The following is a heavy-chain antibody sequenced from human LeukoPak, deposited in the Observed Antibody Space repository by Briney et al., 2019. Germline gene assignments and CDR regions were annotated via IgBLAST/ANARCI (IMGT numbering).Heavy chain of an antibody. V-gene: IGHV4-34*01. Sequence: SETLSLTCAVYGGSFSGYYWSWIRQPPGKGLEWIGEINHSGSTNYNPSLKSRVTISVDTSKNQFSLKLSSVTAADTAVYYCAMRPSIAVAGRFSKYFQHWGQGTLVTVSS. CDR3: AMRPSIAVAGRFSKYFQH. D-gene: IGHD6-19*01. CDR1: GGSFSGYY. J-gene: IGHJ1*01. CDR2: INHSGST.